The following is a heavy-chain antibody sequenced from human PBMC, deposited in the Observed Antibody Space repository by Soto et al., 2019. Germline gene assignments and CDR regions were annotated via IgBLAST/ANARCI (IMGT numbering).Heavy chain of an antibody. V-gene: IGHV3-11*06. J-gene: IGHJ4*02. CDR2: ISSSSSYT. CDR3: ARDHDSSSVAADY. CDR1: GFTFSDYY. Sequence: PGGSLRLSCAASGFTFSDYYRSWIRQAPGKGLEWVSYISSSSSYTNYADSVKGRFTISRDNAKNSLYLQMNSLRAEDTAVYYCARDHDSSSVAADYWGQGTLVTVSS. D-gene: IGHD6-13*01.